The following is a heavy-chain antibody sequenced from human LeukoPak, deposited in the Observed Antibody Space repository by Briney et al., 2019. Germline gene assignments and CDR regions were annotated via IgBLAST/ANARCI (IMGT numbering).Heavy chain of an antibody. Sequence: GGSLRLSCAASGFTFSNYGMHWVRQAPGKGLEWVAVIRYDGNNKYYADSVKGRFTISRDNSKNTLYLQMNSLRAEDTAVYYCAKEGALRDLDYWGQGALVTVSP. CDR1: GFTFSNYG. D-gene: IGHD3-16*01. CDR3: AKEGALRDLDY. CDR2: IRYDGNNK. V-gene: IGHV3-30*02. J-gene: IGHJ4*02.